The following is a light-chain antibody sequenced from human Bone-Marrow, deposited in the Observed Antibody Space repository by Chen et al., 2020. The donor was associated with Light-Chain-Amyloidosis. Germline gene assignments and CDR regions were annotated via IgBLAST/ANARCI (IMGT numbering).Light chain of an antibody. CDR3: SSYTITNTLV. Sequence: QSALTQPAPVSGSPGQSLTISCTGTSSDVGGDNHVSWYQQHPHKATKLMIYEVTNRPSWVPDRFSGSKSDNTASLTISGLQTEDEADYFCSSYTITNTLVFGSGTRVTVL. J-gene: IGLJ1*01. V-gene: IGLV2-14*01. CDR2: EVT. CDR1: SSDVGGDNH.